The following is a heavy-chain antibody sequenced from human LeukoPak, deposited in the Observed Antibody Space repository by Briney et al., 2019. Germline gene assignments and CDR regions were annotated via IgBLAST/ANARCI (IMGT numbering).Heavy chain of an antibody. D-gene: IGHD3-16*01. V-gene: IGHV3-20*04. J-gene: IGHJ4*02. CDR2: INWNGGST. CDR1: GFTFDDYG. CDR3: ARVWGLRLGDPIEY. Sequence: PGGSLRLSCAASGFTFDDYGMSWVRQAPGKGLEWVSGINWNGGSTGYADSVKGRFTISRDNAKNSLCLQMNSLRAEDTALYYCARVWGLRLGDPIEYWGQGTLVTVSS.